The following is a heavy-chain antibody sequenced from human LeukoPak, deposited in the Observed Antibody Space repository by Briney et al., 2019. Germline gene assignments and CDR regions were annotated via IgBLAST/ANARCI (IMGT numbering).Heavy chain of an antibody. Sequence: GESLKISCKGSGYSFTSYWIGWVRQMPGKGLEWMGIIYPGDSDTRYSPSFQGQVTISADKSISTAYLQWSSLKASDTAMYYCARPYYTYYGILTGYQVPYYFDYWGQGTLVTVSS. CDR2: IYPGDSDT. J-gene: IGHJ4*02. V-gene: IGHV5-51*01. D-gene: IGHD3-9*01. CDR1: GYSFTSYW. CDR3: ARPYYTYYGILTGYQVPYYFDY.